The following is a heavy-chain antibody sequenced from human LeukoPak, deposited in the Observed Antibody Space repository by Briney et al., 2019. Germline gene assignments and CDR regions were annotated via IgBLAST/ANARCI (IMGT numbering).Heavy chain of an antibody. CDR2: IYPGESIYASENT. Sequence: SETLPLTCSVSGVSISAYYWSWIRQPAGKGLEWIGRIYPGESIYASENTNYNPSLKSRVSMSGDTSKNQVSLKLSSVTAADTAVYYCARTMLRDAFDIWGQGTMVTVSS. V-gene: IGHV4-4*07. D-gene: IGHD2-15*01. J-gene: IGHJ3*02. CDR3: ARTMLRDAFDI. CDR1: GVSISAYY.